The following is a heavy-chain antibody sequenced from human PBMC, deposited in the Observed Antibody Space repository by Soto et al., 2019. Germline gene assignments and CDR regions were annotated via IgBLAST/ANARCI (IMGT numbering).Heavy chain of an antibody. Sequence: HPGGSLRLSCAASGFAFDDYAMHWVRQAPGKGLEWVAYISSSGSSIYYADSVKGRFTISRDNAKNSLYLQMNSLRADDTAVYYCARRNMFDYWGQGTLVTVSS. CDR2: ISSSGSSI. CDR3: ARRNMFDY. CDR1: GFAFDDYA. V-gene: IGHV3-48*03. J-gene: IGHJ4*02.